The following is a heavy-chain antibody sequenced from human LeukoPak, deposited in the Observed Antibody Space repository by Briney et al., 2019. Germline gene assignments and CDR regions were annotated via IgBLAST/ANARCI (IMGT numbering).Heavy chain of an antibody. CDR1: GFTFSTYG. CDR2: SSGSFDSI. V-gene: IGHV3-23*01. CDR3: AKEYYDYSGVLDY. Sequence: PGGSLRLSCAAPGFTFSTYGMHWVRQAPGKGLEWVAGSSGSFDSISYADSVKGRFTISRDNSKSTLYLQMNSLRAEDTAVYYCAKEYYDYSGVLDYWGQGNLVTVSS. J-gene: IGHJ4*02. D-gene: IGHD3-3*01.